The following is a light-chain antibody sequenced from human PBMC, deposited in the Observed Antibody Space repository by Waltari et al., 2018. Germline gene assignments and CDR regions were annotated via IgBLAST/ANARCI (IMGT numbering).Light chain of an antibody. CDR2: DVS. J-gene: IGLJ2*01. CDR3: CSYAGEYIWV. Sequence: QSALTQPPSVSGSPGPSVTISCTGTTSDVGAYNLSPWYQQHTGKAPKMMISDVSQRPSGVPDRFSGSKSANTASLTISGLQAEDEADYYCCSYAGEYIWVFGGGTKLTVL. V-gene: IGLV2-11*01. CDR1: TSDVGAYNL.